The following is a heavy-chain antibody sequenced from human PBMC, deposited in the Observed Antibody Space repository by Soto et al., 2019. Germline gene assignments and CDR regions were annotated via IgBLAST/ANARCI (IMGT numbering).Heavy chain of an antibody. CDR3: ARDALADCGGECFYLW. Sequence: QVQLVQSGAEVKEPGASVKVSCKASGYTFINYGITWVRLAPGQGLEWIGWISGYNGYTNWEQKFQGRVTMTTDTSSMPVYMKLRSLRSDDTAIYYCARDALADCGGECFYLWWGQGTLVTVSS. J-gene: IGHJ4*02. V-gene: IGHV1-18*01. CDR1: GYTFINYG. D-gene: IGHD2-21*01. CDR2: ISGYNGYT.